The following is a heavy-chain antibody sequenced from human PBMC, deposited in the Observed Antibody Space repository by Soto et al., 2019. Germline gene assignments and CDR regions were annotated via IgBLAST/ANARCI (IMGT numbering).Heavy chain of an antibody. CDR2: IYSDGTT. CDR3: AKGGPGASSGLFEY. CDR1: GFIVTSNY. Sequence: TGGSLRLSCAASGFIVTSNYMSWVRQAPGKGLEWVSVIYSDGTTNYAESVKGRFTISRDNSKNTVFLQMSSLRAEDTAVYYCAKGGPGASSGLFEYWGQGTLVTVSS. D-gene: IGHD3-10*01. V-gene: IGHV3-53*01. J-gene: IGHJ4*02.